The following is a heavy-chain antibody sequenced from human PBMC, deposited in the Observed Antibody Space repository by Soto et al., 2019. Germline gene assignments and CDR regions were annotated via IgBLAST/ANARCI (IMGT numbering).Heavy chain of an antibody. D-gene: IGHD3-10*01. Sequence: EVQLVESGGGLVQPGGPLSLSCAAPGSPFSRYSMSWVRQAPGKGLGWVSYISRSSTGIHYADSVKGRFTISRDDATNSMHLQMNSLRDGDTAVYYCARAVTWGLDVWGQGTTVSISS. CDR3: ARAVTWGLDV. CDR2: ISRSSTGI. CDR1: GSPFSRYS. J-gene: IGHJ6*02. V-gene: IGHV3-48*02.